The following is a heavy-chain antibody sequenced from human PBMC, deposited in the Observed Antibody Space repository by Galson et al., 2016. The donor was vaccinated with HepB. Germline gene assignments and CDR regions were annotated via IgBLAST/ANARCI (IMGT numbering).Heavy chain of an antibody. CDR2: IRGDGIVS. D-gene: IGHD3-10*01. CDR1: GFTFNAHW. J-gene: IGHJ4*02. V-gene: IGHV3-7*01. CDR3: SREMTGSYFD. Sequence: SLRLSCAASGFTFNAHWMNWVRQAPEKGLEWVANIRGDGIVSYYAESVRGRFTISRDNAKNSLYLQMKGLRVDETAVYYCSREMTGSYFDWGQGTLVTVSS.